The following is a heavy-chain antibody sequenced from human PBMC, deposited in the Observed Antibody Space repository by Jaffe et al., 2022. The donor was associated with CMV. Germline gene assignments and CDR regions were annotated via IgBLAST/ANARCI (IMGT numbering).Heavy chain of an antibody. CDR3: TRLLTQRPVDY. CDR2: VFYTGSA. V-gene: IGHV4-39*01. J-gene: IGHJ4*02. Sequence: QVQLQESGPGLVKPSETLSLTCSVSAGSISGSPYYWGWIRQPPGKGLEWIGAVFYTGSAYYRTSLKSRVTMSVDTSKNQFSLKLTSVTAADTAIYYCTRLLTQRPVDYWGQGTLVIVSS. CDR1: AGSISGSPYY. D-gene: IGHD3-9*01.